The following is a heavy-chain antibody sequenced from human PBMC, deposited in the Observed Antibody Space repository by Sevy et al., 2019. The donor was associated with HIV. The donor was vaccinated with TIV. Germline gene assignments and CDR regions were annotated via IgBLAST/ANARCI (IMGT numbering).Heavy chain of an antibody. CDR2: INPNTSAT. J-gene: IGHJ3*02. V-gene: IGHV1-2*02. CDR3: TRDRQHSRDI. CDR1: GYTFTGYY. Sequence: ASVKVSCKASGYTFTGYYMHWVRQAPGQGLEWMGWINPNTSATNYAQKFRGRVTMTRDTCISTAYMELSSLRSDDTAVYYCTRDRQHSRDIGGQGTMVTVS. D-gene: IGHD3-3*02.